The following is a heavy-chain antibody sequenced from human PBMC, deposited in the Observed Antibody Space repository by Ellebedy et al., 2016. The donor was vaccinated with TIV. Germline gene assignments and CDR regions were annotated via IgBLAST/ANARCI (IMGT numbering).Heavy chain of an antibody. J-gene: IGHJ4*02. V-gene: IGHV3-48*02. CDR3: ARDRGTSWVEFDY. Sequence: PSETLSLTCTVSGYSISSGYFWGWVRQAPGKGLEWVLTIFRDVGTTHYADSVKGRFTISRDNAKNSVYLQMNSLRDEDTAVYYCARDRGTSWVEFDYWGQGTLVTVSS. CDR1: GYSISSGY. CDR2: IFRDVGTT. D-gene: IGHD6-13*01.